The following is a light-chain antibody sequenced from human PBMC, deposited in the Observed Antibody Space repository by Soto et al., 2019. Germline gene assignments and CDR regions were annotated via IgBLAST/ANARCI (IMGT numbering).Light chain of an antibody. V-gene: IGLV2-14*03. CDR1: SSDVGGYNY. CDR3: SSYTTSNTRQIV. CDR2: DVS. Sequence: HSDLNQPASVSGSPGQSITISFTGTSSDVGGYNYVSWYQHHPGKAPKLLIYDVSNRPSGVSNRFSGSKSDNTASLTISGLQPEDEADYYCSSYTTSNTRQIVFGTGTKVTVL. J-gene: IGLJ1*01.